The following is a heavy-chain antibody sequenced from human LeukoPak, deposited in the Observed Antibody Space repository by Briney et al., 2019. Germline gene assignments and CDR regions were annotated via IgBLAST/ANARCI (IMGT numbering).Heavy chain of an antibody. CDR2: ISSSGSTI. CDR1: GFTFSSYE. D-gene: IGHD2-15*01. Sequence: GGSLRLSCAASGFTFSSYEMNWVRQAPGKGLEWVSYISSSGSTIYYADSVKGRFTISRDNAKNSLYLQMNSLRAEDTAVYYCARAPRYPNGNYYYCYMDVWGKGTTVTVSS. V-gene: IGHV3-48*03. CDR3: ARAPRYPNGNYYYCYMDV. J-gene: IGHJ6*03.